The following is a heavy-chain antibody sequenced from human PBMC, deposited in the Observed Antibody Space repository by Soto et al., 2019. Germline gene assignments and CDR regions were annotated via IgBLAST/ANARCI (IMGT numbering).Heavy chain of an antibody. V-gene: IGHV3-74*01. CDR3: AKDFTTMVRLCDY. J-gene: IGHJ4*02. Sequence: GGSLRVSCAASGFTFSSYWMHWVRQAPGKGLVWVSRINSDGSSTSYADSVKGRFTISRDNAKNTLYLQMNSLRAEDTAVYFCAKDFTTMVRLCDYWGQGTLVTVS. D-gene: IGHD5-18*01. CDR1: GFTFSSYW. CDR2: INSDGSST.